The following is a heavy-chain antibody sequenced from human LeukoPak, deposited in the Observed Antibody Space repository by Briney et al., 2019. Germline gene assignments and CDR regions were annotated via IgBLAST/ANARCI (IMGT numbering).Heavy chain of an antibody. V-gene: IGHV4-59*01. D-gene: IGHD3-3*01. CDR1: GGSISSYY. J-gene: IGHJ3*02. CDR3: ARAPWRAFDI. CDR2: IYYSGST. Sequence: SETLSLTCTVSGGSISSYYWSWIRQPPGKGLEWIGYIYYSGSTNYNPSPKSRVTISVDTSKNQFSLKLSSVTAADTAVYYCARAPWRAFDIWGQGTMVTVSS.